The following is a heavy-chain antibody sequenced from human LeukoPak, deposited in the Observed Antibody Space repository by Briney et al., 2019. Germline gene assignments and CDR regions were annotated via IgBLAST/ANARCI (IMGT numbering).Heavy chain of an antibody. Sequence: GGSLRLSCLASGFTFTNYAMNWVRQAPGEGLEWVSAISTSGANTYYADSVQGRFTISRDNSRNTVYLQMNSLRAEDTAVYYCARDPARWYFDLWGRGILVTVSS. V-gene: IGHV3-23*01. CDR1: GFTFTNYA. J-gene: IGHJ2*01. D-gene: IGHD2-2*01. CDR3: ARDPARWYFDL. CDR2: ISTSGANT.